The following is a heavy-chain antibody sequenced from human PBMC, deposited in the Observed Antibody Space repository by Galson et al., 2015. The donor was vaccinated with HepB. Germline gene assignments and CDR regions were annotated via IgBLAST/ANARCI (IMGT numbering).Heavy chain of an antibody. Sequence: TLSLTCTVSGGSISSGDYYWSWIRQPPGKGLEWIGYIYYSGSTYYNPSLKSRVTISVDTSKNQFSLKLSSVTAADTAVYYCARHKSGYPYYFDYWGQGTLVTVSS. V-gene: IGHV4-30-4*01. CDR2: IYYSGST. D-gene: IGHD3-22*01. CDR3: ARHKSGYPYYFDY. J-gene: IGHJ4*02. CDR1: GGSISSGDYY.